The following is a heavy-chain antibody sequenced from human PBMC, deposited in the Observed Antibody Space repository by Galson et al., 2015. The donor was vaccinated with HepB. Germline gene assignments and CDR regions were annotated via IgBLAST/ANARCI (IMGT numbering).Heavy chain of an antibody. CDR3: ARLGYPPTSDYWYFDL. CDR1: GYSFSSYW. V-gene: IGHV5-51*01. D-gene: IGHD5-12*01. J-gene: IGHJ2*01. Sequence: QSGAEVKKPGESLKISCKGSGYSFSSYWIGWVRQMPGKGPEWMGIISPGDSDTRYSPSFQGQVTMSAEKSISTAYLQWSSLKASDSAMYYCARLGYPPTSDYWYFDLWGRGTLVTVSS. CDR2: ISPGDSDT.